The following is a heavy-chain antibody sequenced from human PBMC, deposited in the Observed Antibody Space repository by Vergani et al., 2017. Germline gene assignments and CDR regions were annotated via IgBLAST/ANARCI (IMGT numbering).Heavy chain of an antibody. CDR3: AKDSSDFIPYYFDY. D-gene: IGHD2-21*02. Sequence: EVQLVESGGGLVQPGRSLRLSCAASGFTFDDYAMHWVRQAPGKGLEWVSAISGSGGSTYYADSVKGRFTISRDNSKNTLYLQMNSLRAEDTAVYYCAKDSSDFIPYYFDYWGQGTLVTVSS. J-gene: IGHJ4*02. CDR1: GFTFDDYA. V-gene: IGHV3-23*04. CDR2: ISGSGGST.